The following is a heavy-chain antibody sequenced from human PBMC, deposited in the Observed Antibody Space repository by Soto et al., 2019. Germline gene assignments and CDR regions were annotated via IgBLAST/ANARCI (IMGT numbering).Heavy chain of an antibody. CDR3: ARQGYYDHLSGYYLCDY. Sequence: QVQLQESGPGLVKPSETLFVTCTVSGGSTDSLYRSSVRQPPGKGPEWIGYVSYSGSTTYNPSLKSRVIVAIDTSKNQCSLKVTSVTAADTAVYDGARQGYYDHLSGYYLCDYWGQGILVTVSS. D-gene: IGHD3-3*01. CDR1: GGSTDSLY. J-gene: IGHJ4*02. V-gene: IGHV4-59*08. CDR2: VSYSGST.